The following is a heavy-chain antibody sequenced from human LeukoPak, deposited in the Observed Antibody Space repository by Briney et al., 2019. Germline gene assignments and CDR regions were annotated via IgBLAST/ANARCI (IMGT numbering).Heavy chain of an antibody. D-gene: IGHD2-2*01. Sequence: SETLSLTCAVYGGSFSGYYWSWIRQPPGKGLEWIGEINHRGSTNYNPSLKSRVTISVDTSKNQFSLKLSSVTAADTAVYYCARRENRAHCSSTTPCYYYYGMDVWGQGTTVTVSS. CDR2: INHRGST. V-gene: IGHV4-34*01. CDR3: ARRENRAHCSSTTPCYYYYGMDV. CDR1: GGSFSGYY. J-gene: IGHJ6*02.